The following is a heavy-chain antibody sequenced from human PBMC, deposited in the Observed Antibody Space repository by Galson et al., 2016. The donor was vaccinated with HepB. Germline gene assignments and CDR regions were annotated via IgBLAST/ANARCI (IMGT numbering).Heavy chain of an antibody. V-gene: IGHV3-66*01. CDR2: IYAGGNT. CDR1: GFTVSDNH. Sequence: SLRLSCAVSGFTVSDNHVTWVRQAPGKVLECVSVIYAGGNTYYADSVEGRFTISRDNSKNTVYLQMNSLRAEDTGVYYCLGAGGYSHYEGQGSLVTVSS. CDR3: LGAGGYSHY. J-gene: IGHJ4*02. D-gene: IGHD3-16*01.